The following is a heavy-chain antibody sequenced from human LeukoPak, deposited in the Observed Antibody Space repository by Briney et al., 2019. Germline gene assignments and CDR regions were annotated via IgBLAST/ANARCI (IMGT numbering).Heavy chain of an antibody. Sequence: SETLSLTCTVSVDSISSYHWSWIRKPPGKGLEWIGYIYYSGSTNYNPSLKSRVTISVDTSKNQFSLKLSPVTAADTAVYYCARGATVVDYWGQGTLVTVSS. V-gene: IGHV4-59*01. CDR1: VDSISSYH. D-gene: IGHD4-17*01. J-gene: IGHJ4*02. CDR3: ARGATVVDY. CDR2: IYYSGST.